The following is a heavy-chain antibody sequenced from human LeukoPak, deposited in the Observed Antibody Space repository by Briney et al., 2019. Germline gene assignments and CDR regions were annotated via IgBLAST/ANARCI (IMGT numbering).Heavy chain of an antibody. D-gene: IGHD3-10*01. J-gene: IGHJ4*02. CDR3: ARDFGPHDY. CDR2: INQDGGEK. Sequence: PGGSLRLSWAASGFTFSSHWMSWVRQAPGKGLEWVANINQDGGEKYYVDSVRGRFTIARDNAKNSPYLQMNSLRAEDTAVYFCARDFGPHDYWGQGTLVTVSS. V-gene: IGHV3-7*05. CDR1: GFTFSSHW.